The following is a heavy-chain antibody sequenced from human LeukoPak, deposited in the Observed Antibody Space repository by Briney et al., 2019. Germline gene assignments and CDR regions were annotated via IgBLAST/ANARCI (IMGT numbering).Heavy chain of an antibody. CDR1: GGSISSSSYY. CDR3: ARFPDDRLNGRAFDI. Sequence: PSETLSLTCTVSGGSISSSSYYWGWIRQHPGKGLEWIGYIYYSGSTYYNPSLKSRVTISVDTSKNQFSLKLSSVTAADTAVYYCARFPDDRLNGRAFDIWGQGTMVTVSS. CDR2: IYYSGST. J-gene: IGHJ3*02. V-gene: IGHV4-31*03. D-gene: IGHD1-1*01.